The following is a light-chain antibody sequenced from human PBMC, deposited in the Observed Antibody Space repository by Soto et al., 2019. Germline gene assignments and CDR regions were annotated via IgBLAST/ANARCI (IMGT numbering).Light chain of an antibody. CDR2: TNN. J-gene: IGLJ3*02. Sequence: QSVLTQSPSASGTPGQRVTISYSGSSSNIGSHVVNWYQQVPGTAPKLLIYTNNQRPSGVPDRFSDSKSGTSASLAISGLQSEDEADYYCAAWDGSLQSWVFGGGTKLTVL. V-gene: IGLV1-44*01. CDR1: SSNIGSHV. CDR3: AAWDGSLQSWV.